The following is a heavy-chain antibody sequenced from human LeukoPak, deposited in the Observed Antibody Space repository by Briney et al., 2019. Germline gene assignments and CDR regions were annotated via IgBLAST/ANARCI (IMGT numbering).Heavy chain of an antibody. CDR1: GGTFSSYA. J-gene: IGHJ3*02. Sequence: SVKVSCKASGGTFSSYAISWVQQAPGQGLEWMGGIIPIFGTANYAQKFQGRVTITADESTSTAYMELSSLRSEDTAVYYCATEEENWNYVPWAFDIWGQGTMVTVSS. CDR2: IIPIFGTA. V-gene: IGHV1-69*13. CDR3: ATEEENWNYVPWAFDI. D-gene: IGHD1-7*01.